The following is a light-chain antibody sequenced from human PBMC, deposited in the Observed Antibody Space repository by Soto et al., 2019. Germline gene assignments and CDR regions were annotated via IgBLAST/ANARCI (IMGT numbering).Light chain of an antibody. CDR2: DAS. Sequence: VLTQSPATLSFSPCERATLSCRASQSVSSYLAWYQQKPGQAPRLLIYDASNRATGIPARFSGSGSGTDFTLTISSLEPEDFAVYYCQQYGSSGTFGQGTKVDIK. CDR3: QQYGSSGT. CDR1: QSVSSY. V-gene: IGKV3-11*01. J-gene: IGKJ1*01.